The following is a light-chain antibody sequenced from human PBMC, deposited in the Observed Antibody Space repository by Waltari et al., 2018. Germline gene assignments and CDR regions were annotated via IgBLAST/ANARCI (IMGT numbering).Light chain of an antibody. V-gene: IGKV4-1*01. J-gene: IGKJ1*01. CDR3: QQYYTTEWT. Sequence: DIVMTQSPDSLAVSLGARATINCKSSQTVLYSSNNNNYLAWYQQKPGQPPKLLIYWASTRESGVPDRFSGSGSGTDFTLTISSLQAEDVAVYYCQQYYTTEWTFGQGTKVEIK. CDR2: WAS. CDR1: QTVLYSSNNNNY.